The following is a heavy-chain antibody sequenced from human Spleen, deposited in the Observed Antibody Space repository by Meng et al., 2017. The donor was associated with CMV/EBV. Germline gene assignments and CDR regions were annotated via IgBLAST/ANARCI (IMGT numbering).Heavy chain of an antibody. J-gene: IGHJ4*02. D-gene: IGHD1-1*01. CDR3: ARAPRDGTTPYYFDY. CDR2: IIPILGII. V-gene: IGHV1-69*10. Sequence: SGGTFSNYAVTWVRLAPGQGLEWLGGIIPILGIINYAQTFHGRVTITADKSTGTACMELTSLRSEDTALYYCARAPRDGTTPYYFDYWGQGTLVTVSS. CDR1: GGTFSNYA.